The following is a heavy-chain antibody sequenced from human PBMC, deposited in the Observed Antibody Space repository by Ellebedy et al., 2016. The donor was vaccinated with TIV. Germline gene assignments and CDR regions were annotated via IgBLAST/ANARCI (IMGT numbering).Heavy chain of an antibody. CDR2: IVGNGGST. Sequence: PGGSLRLSCSASGFTFSSYAMHWVRQAPGKGLEYVSAIVGNGGSTYYADSVKGRFTISRDNSKNTLYLQMSSLRPEDTAVYYCVKAWGDWGQGTPVTVSS. J-gene: IGHJ4*02. D-gene: IGHD3-16*01. CDR1: GFTFSSYA. V-gene: IGHV3-64D*06. CDR3: VKAWGD.